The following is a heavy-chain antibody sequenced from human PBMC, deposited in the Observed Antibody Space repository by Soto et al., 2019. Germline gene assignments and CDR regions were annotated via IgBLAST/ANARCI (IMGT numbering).Heavy chain of an antibody. CDR1: GLTFSSYG. D-gene: IGHD2-15*01. V-gene: IGHV3-33*01. CDR2: IWFDGSDK. CDR3: ARLYCSAASCYSVGAFDI. Sequence: GGSLRLSCAASGLTFSSYGMHWVRQAPGKGLEWVALIWFDGSDKYYTESVKGRFTISRDNSKGTLYLQMNSLRAEDTAVYYCARLYCSAASCYSVGAFDIRGQGTMVT. J-gene: IGHJ3*02.